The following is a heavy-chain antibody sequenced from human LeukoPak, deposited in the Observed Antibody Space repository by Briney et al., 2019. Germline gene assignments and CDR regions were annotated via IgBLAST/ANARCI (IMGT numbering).Heavy chain of an antibody. CDR2: IYYSGST. Sequence: SETLSLTCTVSGGSISSYYWSCIRQPPGKGLEWIGYIYYSGSTNYNPSLKSRVTISVDTSKSQFSLKLRSVTAADTAVYYCARAKHSSSWGFDYWGQGTLVTVSS. J-gene: IGHJ4*02. D-gene: IGHD6-13*01. CDR1: GGSISSYY. CDR3: ARAKHSSSWGFDY. V-gene: IGHV4-59*01.